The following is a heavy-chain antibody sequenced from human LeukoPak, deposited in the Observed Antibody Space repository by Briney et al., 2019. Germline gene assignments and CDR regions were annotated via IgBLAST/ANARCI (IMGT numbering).Heavy chain of an antibody. CDR2: IIPILGIA. Sequence: ASVKVSCKASGGTFSSYAISWVRQAPGQGLEWMGRIIPILGIANYAQKFQGRVTITADKSTSTAYMELSSLRSEDTAVYYCATLGDSSGWDTNYWGQGTLVTVSS. D-gene: IGHD6-19*01. CDR1: GGTFSSYA. CDR3: ATLGDSSGWDTNY. V-gene: IGHV1-69*04. J-gene: IGHJ4*02.